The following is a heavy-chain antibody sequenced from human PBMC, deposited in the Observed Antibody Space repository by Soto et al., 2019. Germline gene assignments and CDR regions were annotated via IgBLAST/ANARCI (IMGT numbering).Heavy chain of an antibody. CDR3: ARGGASRDILTGYYFDY. V-gene: IGHV4-34*01. Sequence: SETLSLTCAVYGVSFSGYYWSWIRQPPGKGLEWIGEINHSGSTNYNPSLKSRVTISVDTSKNQFSLKLSSVTAADTAVYYCARGGASRDILTGYYFDYWGQGTLVTVSS. J-gene: IGHJ4*02. CDR1: GVSFSGYY. D-gene: IGHD3-9*01. CDR2: INHSGST.